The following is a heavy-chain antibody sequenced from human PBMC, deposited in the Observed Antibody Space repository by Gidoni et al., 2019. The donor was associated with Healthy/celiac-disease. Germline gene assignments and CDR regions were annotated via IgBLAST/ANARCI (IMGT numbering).Heavy chain of an antibody. Sequence: QLQLQESGPGLVKPSETLSLTRPVSGGSTSSSSYYWGWIRQPPRKGLEWIGSVYCSGSTYYNPSLKSRVTISLDTSKNQFSLKLSSVTAADTAVYYCASEYYDSSGHWRYFQHWGQGTLVTVSS. V-gene: IGHV4-39*01. J-gene: IGHJ1*01. CDR1: GGSTSSSSYY. CDR3: ASEYYDSSGHWRYFQH. CDR2: VYCSGST. D-gene: IGHD3-22*01.